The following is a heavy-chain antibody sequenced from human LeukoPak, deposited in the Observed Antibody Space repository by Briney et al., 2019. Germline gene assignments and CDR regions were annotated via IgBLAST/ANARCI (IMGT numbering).Heavy chain of an antibody. D-gene: IGHD1-7*01. CDR3: ARSHEGTEYDY. V-gene: IGHV5-51*01. CDR2: IYPGDSDT. Sequence: PGESLKISCKGSGYIFTNYWIGWVRRMSGKGLEWMGIIYPGDSDTRYSPSFQGQVTISADKSISTAYLQWSSLEASDTAIYYCARSHEGTEYDYWGQGTLVTVSS. J-gene: IGHJ4*02. CDR1: GYIFTNYW.